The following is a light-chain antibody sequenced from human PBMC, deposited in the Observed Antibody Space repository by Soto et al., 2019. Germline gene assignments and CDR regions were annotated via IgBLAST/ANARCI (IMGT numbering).Light chain of an antibody. CDR1: SSDVGGCNH. V-gene: IGLV2-8*01. J-gene: IGLJ2*01. Sequence: QSVLTQPPSASGSPGQSVSISCTGTSSDVGGCNHVSWYQQHPGKAPKLMIYEVSKRPSGVPDRFSGSRSGNTASLTVSGLQAEDEADYYRSSYAGSNDYVVFGGGTKLTV. CDR3: SSYAGSNDYVV. CDR2: EVS.